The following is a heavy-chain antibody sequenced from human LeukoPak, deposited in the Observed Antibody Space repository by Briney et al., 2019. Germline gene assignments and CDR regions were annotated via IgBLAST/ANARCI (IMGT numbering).Heavy chain of an antibody. D-gene: IGHD6-13*01. CDR2: ISYDGSNK. V-gene: IGHV3-30-3*01. Sequence: GRSLRLSCAASGFTFSSYAMHWVRQAPGKGLEWVAVISYDGSNKYYADSVKGRFTISRDNSKNTLYLQMNSLRAEDTAVYYCARASAAGTNWFDPWGQGTLVTVSS. J-gene: IGHJ5*02. CDR3: ARASAAGTNWFDP. CDR1: GFTFSSYA.